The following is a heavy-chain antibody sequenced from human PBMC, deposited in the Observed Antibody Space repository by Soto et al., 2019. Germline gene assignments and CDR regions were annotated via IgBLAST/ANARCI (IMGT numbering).Heavy chain of an antibody. J-gene: IGHJ4*02. CDR3: ARGTGGLY. V-gene: IGHV3-66*01. D-gene: IGHD1-26*01. Sequence: GGSLRLSCAASGFIVSSTYMSWVRQAPGQGLEWVSFISNGGSIHYADSVKGRFTISRDTSKNTLTLHVSSLRADDTAVYYCARGTGGLYWGQGTLVTVSS. CDR2: ISNGGSI. CDR1: GFIVSSTY.